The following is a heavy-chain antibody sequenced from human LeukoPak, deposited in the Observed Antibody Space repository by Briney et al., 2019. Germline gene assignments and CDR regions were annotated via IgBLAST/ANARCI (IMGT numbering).Heavy chain of an antibody. CDR3: ARGDYDILTGYSTSIDC. J-gene: IGHJ4*02. D-gene: IGHD3-9*01. CDR1: GFTFSSYS. V-gene: IGHV3-48*01. CDR2: ISSSSSTI. Sequence: GGSLRLSCAASGFTFSSYSMNWVRQAPGKGLEWVSYISSSSSTIYYADSVKGRFTISRDNAKNSLYLQMNSLRAEDTAVYYCARGDYDILTGYSTSIDCWGQGTLVTVSS.